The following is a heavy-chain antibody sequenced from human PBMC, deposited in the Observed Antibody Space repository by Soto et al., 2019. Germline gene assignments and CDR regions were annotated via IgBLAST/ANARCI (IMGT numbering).Heavy chain of an antibody. CDR1: GGSFSGYY. D-gene: IGHD4-17*01. J-gene: IGHJ4*02. CDR3: ARAAVLYLYGDYFDY. V-gene: IGHV4-34*01. Sequence: SETLSLTCAVYGGSFSGYYWSWIRQPPGKGLEWIGEINHSGSTNYNPSLKSRVTISVDTSKNQFSLKLSSVTAADTAVYYCARAAVLYLYGDYFDYWGQGTLVTVSS. CDR2: INHSGST.